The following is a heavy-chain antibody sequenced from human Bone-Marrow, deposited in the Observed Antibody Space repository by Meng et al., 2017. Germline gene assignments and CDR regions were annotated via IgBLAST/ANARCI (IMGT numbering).Heavy chain of an antibody. CDR2: IKSKTDGGTT. V-gene: IGHV3-15*01. J-gene: IGHJ6*02. Sequence: GESLKISCTASGFTFGDYALNWVRQAPGKGPEWGGRIKSKTDGGTTDYAAPVQGRFTISRDDSKNTLYLQMNSLKTEDAAVYYCMADASTVAPHYYYGMDIWGQGTTVTVSS. D-gene: IGHD4-23*01. CDR1: GFTFGDYA. CDR3: MADASTVAPHYYYGMDI.